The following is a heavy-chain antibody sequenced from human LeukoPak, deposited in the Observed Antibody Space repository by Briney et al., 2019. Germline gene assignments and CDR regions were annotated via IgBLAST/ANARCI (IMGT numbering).Heavy chain of an antibody. Sequence: TGGSLRHSCAASGFTFSSYSMKWVRQAPGKGLEWVSSISSSSSYIYYADSVKGRFTISRDNAKNSLYLQMNSLRAEDTAVYYCASITIFGVAGGWGQGTLVTVSS. CDR2: ISSSSSYI. CDR1: GFTFSSYS. J-gene: IGHJ4*02. D-gene: IGHD3-3*01. CDR3: ASITIFGVAGG. V-gene: IGHV3-21*01.